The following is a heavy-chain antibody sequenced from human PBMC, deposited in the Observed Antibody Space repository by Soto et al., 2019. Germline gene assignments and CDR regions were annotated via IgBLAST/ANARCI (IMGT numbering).Heavy chain of an antibody. CDR2: ITPILGIA. CDR3: ARGGDYGDGDYYYYGMDV. Sequence: SVKVSCKASGGTFSSYTISWVRQAPGQGLEWMGRITPILGIANYAQKFQGRVTITADKSTSTAYMELSSLRSEDTAVYYCARGGDYGDGDYYYYGMDVWGQGTTVTVSS. CDR1: GGTFSSYT. V-gene: IGHV1-69*02. J-gene: IGHJ6*02. D-gene: IGHD4-17*01.